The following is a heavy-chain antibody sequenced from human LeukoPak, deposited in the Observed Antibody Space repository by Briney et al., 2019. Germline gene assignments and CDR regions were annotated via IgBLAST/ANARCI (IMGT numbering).Heavy chain of an antibody. J-gene: IGHJ5*02. Sequence: SETLSLTCAVYGGSFSGYYWSWIRQPPGKGLEWIGEINHSGSTNYNPSLKSRVTISVDTSKNQFSLKLSSVTAADTAVYCCARYLIAARLRWFDPWGQGTLVTVSS. V-gene: IGHV4-34*01. CDR3: ARYLIAARLRWFDP. D-gene: IGHD6-6*01. CDR2: INHSGST. CDR1: GGSFSGYY.